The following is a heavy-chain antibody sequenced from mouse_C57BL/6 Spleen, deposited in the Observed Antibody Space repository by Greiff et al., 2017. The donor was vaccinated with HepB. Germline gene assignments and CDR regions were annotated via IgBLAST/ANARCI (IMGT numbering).Heavy chain of an antibody. CDR1: GFSLTSYG. CDR3: ARNERADSSYCYAMDY. CDR2: IWSGGST. J-gene: IGHJ4*01. D-gene: IGHD1-1*01. V-gene: IGHV2-2*01. Sequence: QVQLKESGPGLVQPSQSLSITCTVSGFSLTSYGVHWVRQSPGKGLEWLGVIWSGGSTDYNAAFISRLSISKDNSKSKVFSKMNSLQADDTAIYYCARNERADSSYCYAMDYWGQGTSVTVSS.